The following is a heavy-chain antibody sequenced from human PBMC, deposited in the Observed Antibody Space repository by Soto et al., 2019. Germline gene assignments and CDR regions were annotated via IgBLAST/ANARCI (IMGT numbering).Heavy chain of an antibody. Sequence: SETLSLTCAVSGGSISSSNWWSWVRQPPGKGLEWIGEIYHSGSTNYNPSLKSRVTISVDKSKNQFSLKLSSVTAADTAVYYCARDRYYYDSSGYYAEDGMDVWGQGTTVTVSS. D-gene: IGHD3-22*01. J-gene: IGHJ6*02. CDR1: GGSISSSNW. CDR2: IYHSGST. CDR3: ARDRYYYDSSGYYAEDGMDV. V-gene: IGHV4-4*02.